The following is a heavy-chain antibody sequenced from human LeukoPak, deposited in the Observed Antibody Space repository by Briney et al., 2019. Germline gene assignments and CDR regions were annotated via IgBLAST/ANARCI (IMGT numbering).Heavy chain of an antibody. J-gene: IGHJ4*02. V-gene: IGHV3-23*01. D-gene: IGHD2-15*01. CDR2: ISGSGGST. CDR1: GFTFSSYA. CDR3: AKGISRYCSGGTCYFDY. Sequence: GGSLRLSCAASGFTFSSYAMSWVRQAPGKGLEWVSAISGSGGSTYYADSVKGRFTISRDNSKNTLYLQMNSLRAEDTAVYYCAKGISRYCSGGTCYFDYWGQGTLVTVSS.